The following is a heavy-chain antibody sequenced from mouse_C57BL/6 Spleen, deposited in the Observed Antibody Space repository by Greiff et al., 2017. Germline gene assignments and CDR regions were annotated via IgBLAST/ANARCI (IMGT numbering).Heavy chain of an antibody. CDR1: GYTFTSYW. V-gene: IGHV1-69*01. CDR3: ARSYGSPPWFAY. CDR2: IDPSDSYT. D-gene: IGHD1-1*01. Sequence: QLQLQQSGAELVMPGASVKLSCKASGYTFTSYWMHWVKQRPGQGLEWIGEIDPSDSYTNYNQKFKGKSTLTVDKSSSTAYMQLSSLTSEDSAVYYCARSYGSPPWFAYWGQGTLVTVSA. J-gene: IGHJ3*01.